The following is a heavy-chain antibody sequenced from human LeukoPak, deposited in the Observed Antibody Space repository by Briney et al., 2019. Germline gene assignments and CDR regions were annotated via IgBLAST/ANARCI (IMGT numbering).Heavy chain of an antibody. CDR2: IRYDGSNK. CDR3: VRGSLASGVVVYYYYYLDV. CDR1: GFTFSSHG. Sequence: SGGSLRLSCVASGFTFSSHGMHWVRQAPGKGLEWVAFIRYDGSNKYYADSVKGRFTISRDNAKNSLYLQMNSLRAEDTAVYYCVRGSLASGVVVYYYYYLDVWGKGTTVTVSS. D-gene: IGHD3-3*01. J-gene: IGHJ6*03. V-gene: IGHV3-30*02.